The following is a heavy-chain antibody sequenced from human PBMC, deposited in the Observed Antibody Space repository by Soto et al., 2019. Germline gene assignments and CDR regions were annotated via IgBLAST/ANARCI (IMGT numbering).Heavy chain of an antibody. J-gene: IGHJ4*02. CDR3: ARXRLDCSGGSCYSTEFDY. D-gene: IGHD2-15*01. Sequence: SVKVSCKASGGTFSSYAISWVRQAPGQGLEWMGGIIPIFGTANYAQKFQGRVTITADKSTSTAYMELSSLRSEDTAVYYCARXRLDCSGGSCYSTEFDYWGQGTLVTVSS. V-gene: IGHV1-69*06. CDR2: IIPIFGTA. CDR1: GGTFSSYA.